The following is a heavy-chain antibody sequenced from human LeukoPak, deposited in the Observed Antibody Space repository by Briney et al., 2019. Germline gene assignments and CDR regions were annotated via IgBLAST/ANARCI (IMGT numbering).Heavy chain of an antibody. D-gene: IGHD3-3*01. CDR2: IIPIFGTA. CDR1: GGTFSSYA. V-gene: IGHV1-69*05. J-gene: IGHJ4*02. Sequence: ASVKVSCKASGGTFSSYAISWVREAPGQGLEWMGGIIPIFGTANYAQKLQGRVTITTDESTSTAYMELSSLRSEDTAVDDCASASSVTTFLGPGISLDGWVQGTLVTVSS. CDR3: ASASSVTTFLGPGISLDG.